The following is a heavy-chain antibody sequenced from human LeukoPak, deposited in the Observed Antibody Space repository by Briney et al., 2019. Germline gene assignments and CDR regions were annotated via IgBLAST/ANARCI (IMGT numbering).Heavy chain of an antibody. V-gene: IGHV5-10-1*04. CDR3: ARPARDISDS. Sequence: GESLKISCQRSGYTFTSYWISWVRQMPGKGLEWMGRFEPSDSYTNYSPAFQGQVPISADKSIKPAYLQCSSLEPSARPTFYYARPARDISDSWGQGTLVTVSS. J-gene: IGHJ5*01. CDR2: FEPSDSYT. CDR1: GYTFTSYW. D-gene: IGHD2-2*01.